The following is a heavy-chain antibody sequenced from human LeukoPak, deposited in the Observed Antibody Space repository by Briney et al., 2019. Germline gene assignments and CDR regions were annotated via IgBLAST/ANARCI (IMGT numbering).Heavy chain of an antibody. CDR2: MYYTGSF. J-gene: IGHJ5*02. Sequence: SETLSLTCAVSDGSIRGYYWAWIRQPPGKGLECIGYMYYTGSFNYNPSLESRVTMSVDTSKNLFSLSLNSVTAADSAMYYWARGGGDNGWFDPWGQGALVTVSS. CDR1: DGSIRGYY. CDR3: ARGGGDNGWFDP. D-gene: IGHD2-21*02. V-gene: IGHV4-59*01.